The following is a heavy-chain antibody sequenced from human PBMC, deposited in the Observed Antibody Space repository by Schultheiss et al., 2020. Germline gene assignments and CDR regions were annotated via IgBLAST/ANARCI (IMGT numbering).Heavy chain of an antibody. Sequence: GGSLRLSCAASGFTFSSYWMSWVRQAPGKGLEWVANMNQDGSEKYHVDSVKGRFTISRDNAKNSLYLQMNYLRAEDTAVYYCATDRKYYYGSGSSSGGFDYWGQGALVTVSS. D-gene: IGHD3-10*01. CDR1: GFTFSSYW. CDR2: MNQDGSEK. CDR3: ATDRKYYYGSGSSSGGFDY. J-gene: IGHJ4*02. V-gene: IGHV3-7*01.